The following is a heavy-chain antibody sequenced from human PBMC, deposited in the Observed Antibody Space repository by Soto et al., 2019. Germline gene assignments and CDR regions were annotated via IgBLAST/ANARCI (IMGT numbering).Heavy chain of an antibody. CDR3: ARGKGHTGLNCFDP. J-gene: IGHJ5*02. CDR1: GYSISSGYY. Sequence: PSETLSLTCAVSGYSISSGYYWGWIRQPPGKGLEWIGSIYHSGSIYYNPSLKSRVSISVDTSKNHFSLKLSSVTAADTAVYYCARGKGHTGLNCFDPWGQGXLVTVSS. CDR2: IYHSGSI. V-gene: IGHV4-38-2*01. D-gene: IGHD2-21*02.